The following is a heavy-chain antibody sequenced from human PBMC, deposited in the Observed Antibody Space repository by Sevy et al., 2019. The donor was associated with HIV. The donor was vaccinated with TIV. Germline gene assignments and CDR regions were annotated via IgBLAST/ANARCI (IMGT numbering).Heavy chain of an antibody. V-gene: IGHV4-30-4*02. CDR1: GGSISSGDYY. Sequence: SDTLSLTCTVSGGSISSGDYYWSWIRQPPGKGLEWIGYIYYSGSTYYNPSLKSRVTISVDTSKNQFSLKLSSVTAADTAVYYCARGRHDSSGYYPPRFDYWGQGTLVIVSS. D-gene: IGHD3-22*01. CDR2: IYYSGST. CDR3: ARGRHDSSGYYPPRFDY. J-gene: IGHJ4*02.